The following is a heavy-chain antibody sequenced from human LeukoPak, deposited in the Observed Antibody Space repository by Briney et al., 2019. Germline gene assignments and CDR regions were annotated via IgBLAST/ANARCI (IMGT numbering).Heavy chain of an antibody. CDR2: IWYDGSNK. CDR1: GFTFSSYG. Sequence: GGSLGFSFEGSGFTFSSYGMHWFGQLQGKGLDGVAVIWYDGSNKYYADSVKGRFTISRDNSKNTLYLQMNSLRAEDTAVYYCARAGYCSGGSCYGVDYWGQGTLVTVSS. D-gene: IGHD2-15*01. V-gene: IGHV3-33*01. J-gene: IGHJ4*02. CDR3: ARAGYCSGGSCYGVDY.